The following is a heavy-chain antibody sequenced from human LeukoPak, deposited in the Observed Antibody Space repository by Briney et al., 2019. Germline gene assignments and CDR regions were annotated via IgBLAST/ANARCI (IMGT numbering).Heavy chain of an antibody. CDR3: ARQRLTGNQGRGWFDP. CDR1: GCSISDSRYY. V-gene: IGHV4-39*01. CDR2: IYDSGTT. Sequence: SETLSLTCSVSGCSISDSRYYWGWIRQPPGKGLEWIGSIYDSGTTHCNPSLKSRVTISEDTSKNQFSLKLSSVTAADPSMYCCARQRLTGNQGRGWFDPWGQGTLVTVSS. D-gene: IGHD7-27*01. J-gene: IGHJ5*02.